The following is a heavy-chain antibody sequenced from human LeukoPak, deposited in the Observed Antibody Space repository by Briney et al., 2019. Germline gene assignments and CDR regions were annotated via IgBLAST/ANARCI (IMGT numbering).Heavy chain of an antibody. CDR2: ISGGGSNT. D-gene: IGHD2-15*01. J-gene: IGHJ6*02. Sequence: GGSLRLSCAASGFTFSSYAMSWVRQAPGKGLEWVSAISGGGSNTYYADSVKGRFTISRDNFKNTLYLQMNSLRAEDTAVYYCAKCSTYCSGGSCYSYYYYGMDVWGQGTTVTVSS. CDR1: GFTFSSYA. V-gene: IGHV3-23*01. CDR3: AKCSTYCSGGSCYSYYYYGMDV.